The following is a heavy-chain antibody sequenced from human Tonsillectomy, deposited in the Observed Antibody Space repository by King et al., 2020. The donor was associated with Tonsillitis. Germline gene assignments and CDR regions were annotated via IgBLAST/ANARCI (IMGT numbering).Heavy chain of an antibody. D-gene: IGHD3-10*01. CDR2: ISGSGGST. CDR1: GFTFSSYA. CDR3: AKAFPRESYYDY. Sequence: VQLVESGGGLVQPGGSLRLSCAASGFTFSSYAMSWVRQAPGKGLEWVSVISGSGGSTYYADSVKGRFTISRDNSQNTLYLQRNSLRAEDTAVYYCAKAFPRESYYDYWGQGTLVTVSS. J-gene: IGHJ4*02. V-gene: IGHV3-23*04.